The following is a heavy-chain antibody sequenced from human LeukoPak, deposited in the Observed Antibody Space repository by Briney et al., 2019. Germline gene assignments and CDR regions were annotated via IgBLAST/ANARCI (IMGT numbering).Heavy chain of an antibody. J-gene: IGHJ4*02. CDR2: INHSGST. Sequence: SETLSLTCAVYGGSFSGYYWSWIRQPPGKGLEWIGEINHSGSTNYNPYLKSRVTISVDTSKNQFSLKLGSVTAADTAVYYCARDSSSWYRNPFDYWGQGTLVTVSS. CDR3: ARDSSSWYRNPFDY. D-gene: IGHD6-13*01. CDR1: GGSFSGYY. V-gene: IGHV4-34*01.